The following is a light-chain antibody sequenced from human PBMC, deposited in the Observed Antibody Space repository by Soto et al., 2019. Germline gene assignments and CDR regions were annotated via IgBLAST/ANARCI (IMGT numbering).Light chain of an antibody. CDR1: QTVTNNY. CDR2: GAS. Sequence: EIVLTQSPGTVSLSTGDSATLSCRASQTVTNNYLAWYQQKPGQAPRLLIYGASSRATGIPDRFSGSGSGTDFTLTISRLEPEDFAVYYCQQYGSSPRTFGPGTKVDIK. J-gene: IGKJ3*01. CDR3: QQYGSSPRT. V-gene: IGKV3-20*01.